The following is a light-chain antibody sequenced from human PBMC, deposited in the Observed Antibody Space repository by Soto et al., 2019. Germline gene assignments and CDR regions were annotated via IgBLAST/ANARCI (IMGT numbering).Light chain of an antibody. CDR1: SSDIGAYNY. J-gene: IGLJ1*01. CDR3: SSFTTSSTYV. V-gene: IGLV2-14*01. Sequence: QSVLTQPASVSRSPGQSITISCTGTSSDIGAYNYVSWYQQYPGRAPKLMIYEVNNRPSGVSNRFSGSKSGNTASLTISGLQAEDEADYYCSSFTTSSTYVVGAGTKVTVL. CDR2: EVN.